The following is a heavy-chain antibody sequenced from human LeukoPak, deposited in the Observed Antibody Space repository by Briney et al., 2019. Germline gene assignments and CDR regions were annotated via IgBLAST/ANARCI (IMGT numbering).Heavy chain of an antibody. J-gene: IGHJ6*02. CDR1: GFTVSGDH. D-gene: IGHD2-15*01. CDR2: IYGTDNT. CDR3: ARRIVLFGMDV. V-gene: IGHV3-53*01. Sequence: PGGSLRLSCAASGFTVSGDHMTWVRQAPGKGLEWVSVIYGTDNTLYTDSVRGRFTISRDNSKNTLYLQMNSLRAEDTAVYYCARRIVLFGMDVWGQGTTVIVSS.